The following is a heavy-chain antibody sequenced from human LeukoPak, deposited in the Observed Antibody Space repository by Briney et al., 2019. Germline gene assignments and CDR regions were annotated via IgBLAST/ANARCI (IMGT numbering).Heavy chain of an antibody. Sequence: WGSLRLSCAASGFTFSSYEMNWVRQAPGKGLEWVSYISSSGTTTYYADSVKGRFTISRDNAKSSLYLQMNSLRAEDTAVFYCATTFTIFGLIDDWGQGTLATVSS. D-gene: IGHD3/OR15-3a*01. CDR1: GFTFSSYE. CDR2: ISSSGTTT. J-gene: IGHJ4*02. CDR3: ATTFTIFGLIDD. V-gene: IGHV3-48*03.